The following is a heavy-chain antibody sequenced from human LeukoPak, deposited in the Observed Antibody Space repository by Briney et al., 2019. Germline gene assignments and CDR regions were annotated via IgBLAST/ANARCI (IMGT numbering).Heavy chain of an antibody. V-gene: IGHV3-66*02. J-gene: IGHJ4*02. D-gene: IGHD6-6*01. CDR2: IYSGDST. Sequence: GGSLRLSCAASGFTVSSNYMSWVRQAPGKGLEWVSVIYSGDSTYYADSVKGRFTISRDNSKNTLYLQMNSLRAEDTAGYYCARAYSSSSYYFDYWGQGTLVTVSS. CDR1: GFTVSSNY. CDR3: ARAYSSSSYYFDY.